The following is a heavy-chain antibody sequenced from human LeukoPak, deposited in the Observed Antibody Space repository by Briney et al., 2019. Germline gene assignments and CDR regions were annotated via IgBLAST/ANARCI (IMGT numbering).Heavy chain of an antibody. CDR2: ISPNSGDT. D-gene: IGHD1-26*01. CDR1: GYTFTGYY. Sequence: ASVKVSCKASGYTFTGYYIHWVRQAPGQGLEWMGWISPNSGDTNYAQKFQGTVTMTRDTSISTAYMELSSLRSDNTAVYYCARGTIGGSYSGPHDYWGQGTLLTVSS. V-gene: IGHV1-2*02. CDR3: ARGTIGGSYSGPHDY. J-gene: IGHJ4*02.